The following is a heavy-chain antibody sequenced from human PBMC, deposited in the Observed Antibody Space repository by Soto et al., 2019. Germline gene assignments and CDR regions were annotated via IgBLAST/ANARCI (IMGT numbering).Heavy chain of an antibody. CDR2: ISGSGGST. D-gene: IGHD6-13*01. V-gene: IGHV3-23*01. Sequence: EVQLLESGGGLVQPGGSLRLSCAASGFTFSNYAVTWVRQAPGKGLEWVSTISGSGGSTYYADSVKGRFTISRDNSKNTRYLQMHRLRAEDTAVYYCAKDQGSSWYEIDYWGQGTLVTVSS. CDR1: GFTFSNYA. J-gene: IGHJ4*02. CDR3: AKDQGSSWYEIDY.